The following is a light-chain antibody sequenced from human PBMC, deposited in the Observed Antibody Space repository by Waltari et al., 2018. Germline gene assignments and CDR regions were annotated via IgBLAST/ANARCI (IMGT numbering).Light chain of an antibody. V-gene: IGKV1-39*01. CDR1: QNISIY. CDR3: QQSYRTPELT. J-gene: IGKJ4*01. CDR2: GAS. Sequence: IQMTHSPSSLSASVGDRVTITCRASQNISIYLNWYQQKPGKAPKVMIYGASSLQNGVPSRFSGSGSGTDFTLTIGSLQPEDFAIYYCQQSYRTPELTFGGGTRVEI.